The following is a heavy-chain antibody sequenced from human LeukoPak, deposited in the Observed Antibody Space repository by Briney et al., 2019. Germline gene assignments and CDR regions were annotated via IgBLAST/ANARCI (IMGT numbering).Heavy chain of an antibody. D-gene: IGHD6-13*01. V-gene: IGHV3-23*01. J-gene: IGHJ4*02. CDR2: ISGNGDNK. CDR3: VKESRLSSSWYQYYFDY. CDR1: GFFVSSYA. Sequence: PGGSLRLSCAASGFFVSSYAMSWVRQAPGKGLEWISAISGNGDNKYYADSVKGRFTISRDTSTNTLYLQLNSLRVDDTAVYFCVKESRLSSSWYQYYFDYWGQGTLVTVSS.